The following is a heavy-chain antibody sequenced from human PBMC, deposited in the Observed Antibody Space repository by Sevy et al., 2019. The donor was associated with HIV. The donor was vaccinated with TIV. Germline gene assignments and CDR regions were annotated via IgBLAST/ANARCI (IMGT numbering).Heavy chain of an antibody. CDR2: ISPYNGNT. J-gene: IGHJ4*02. D-gene: IGHD3-22*01. CDR1: GYTFITYG. Sequence: ASVKVSCKASGYTFITYGISWVRQAPGQGLEWMGWISPYNGNTKSVQSLQGRVTMTTDTSTSTAYMELRSLRTDETAVYYCARDWVSGELLSGYYPYFDYWGQGTLVTVSS. CDR3: ARDWVSGELLSGYYPYFDY. V-gene: IGHV1-18*01.